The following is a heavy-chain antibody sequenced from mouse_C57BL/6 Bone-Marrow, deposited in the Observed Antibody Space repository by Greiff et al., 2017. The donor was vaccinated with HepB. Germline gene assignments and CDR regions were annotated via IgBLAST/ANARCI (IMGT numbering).Heavy chain of an antibody. Sequence: EVKLMESGGGLVQPGGSLKLSCAASGFTFSDYYMYWVRQTPEKRLEWVAYISNGGGSTYYPDTVKGRFTISRDNAKNTLYLQMSRLKSEDTAMYYCARHDGYYGYFDVWGTGTTVTVSS. D-gene: IGHD2-3*01. CDR3: ARHDGYYGYFDV. CDR2: ISNGGGST. CDR1: GFTFSDYY. V-gene: IGHV5-12*01. J-gene: IGHJ1*03.